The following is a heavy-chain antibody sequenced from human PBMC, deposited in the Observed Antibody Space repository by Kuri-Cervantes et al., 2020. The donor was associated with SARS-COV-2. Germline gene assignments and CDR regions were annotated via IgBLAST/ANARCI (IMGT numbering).Heavy chain of an antibody. CDR1: GYSFTSYW. Sequence: KVSCKASGYSFTSYWISWVRQMPGKGLEWMGRIDPSDSYTNYSPSFQGHVTISADKSISTAYLQWSSLKASDTAMYYCARRVGYYFDYWGQGTLVTVSS. D-gene: IGHD2-15*01. CDR3: ARRVGYYFDY. V-gene: IGHV5-10-1*01. J-gene: IGHJ4*02. CDR2: IDPSDSYT.